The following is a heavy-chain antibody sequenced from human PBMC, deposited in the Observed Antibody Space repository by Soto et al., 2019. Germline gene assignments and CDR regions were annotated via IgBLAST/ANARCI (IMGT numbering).Heavy chain of an antibody. CDR1: GFTFSYYW. CDR3: ARVANRYLGL. J-gene: IGHJ2*01. CDR2: IKQDGSEK. Sequence: EVQLVESGGGLVQPGGSLRLSCAASGFTFSYYWMSWVRQAPGKGLEWVANIKQDGSEKYYVDSVKGRFTISRDNANNPLYLQLNRLRVEDTGIYYCARVANRYLGLLGRGTLVTVSS. V-gene: IGHV3-7*01.